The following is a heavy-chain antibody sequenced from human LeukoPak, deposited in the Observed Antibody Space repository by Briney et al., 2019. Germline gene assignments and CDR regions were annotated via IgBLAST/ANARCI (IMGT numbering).Heavy chain of an antibody. D-gene: IGHD6-6*01. Sequence: GESLKISCKGSGYNFTTNWIGWVRQMPGKGLEWMGIIYPGDSDTRYSPSFQGQVTISADKSISTAYLQWSSLKASDTAMYYCARQVIGSSSGYYFDYWGQRTLVTVSS. CDR3: ARQVIGSSSGYYFDY. CDR1: GYNFTTNW. V-gene: IGHV5-51*01. CDR2: IYPGDSDT. J-gene: IGHJ4*02.